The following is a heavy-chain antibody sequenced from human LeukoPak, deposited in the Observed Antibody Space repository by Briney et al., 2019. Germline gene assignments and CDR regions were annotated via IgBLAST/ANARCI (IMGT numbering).Heavy chain of an antibody. J-gene: IGHJ5*02. CDR1: GGSFSGYY. CDR2: INHSGST. Sequence: SETLSLTCAVYGGSFSGYYWSWIRQPPGKGLEWIGEINHSGSTNYNPSLKSRVTISVDTSKNQFSLKLSSVTAADTAVYYCAREVEGIVATLTYGRYNWFDPWGQGTLVTVAS. CDR3: AREVEGIVATLTYGRYNWFDP. V-gene: IGHV4-34*01. D-gene: IGHD2-15*01.